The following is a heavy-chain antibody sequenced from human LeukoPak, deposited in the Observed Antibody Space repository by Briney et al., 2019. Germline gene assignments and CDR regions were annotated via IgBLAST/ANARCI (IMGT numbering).Heavy chain of an antibody. CDR2: INWNGGST. J-gene: IGHJ5*02. CDR1: GFTFDDYG. CDR3: ARDSSGWYHWFDP. V-gene: IGHV3-20*04. D-gene: IGHD6-19*01. Sequence: GGSLRLSCAASGFTFDDYGMSWVRQAPGKGLEWVSGINWNGGSTGYADSVKGRFTISRDNAKNSLYLQMNSLRVEDTAVYYCARDSSGWYHWFDPWGQGTLATVSS.